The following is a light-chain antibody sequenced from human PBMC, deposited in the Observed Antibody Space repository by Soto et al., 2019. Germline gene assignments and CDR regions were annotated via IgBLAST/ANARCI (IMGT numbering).Light chain of an antibody. CDR2: GAS. V-gene: IGKV3-20*01. CDR3: QQYVRT. J-gene: IGKJ1*01. CDR1: QSVSSSY. Sequence: EIVLTKSPGTRSLSPGERATRSCRARQSVSSSYLAWYQQKPGQAPRLLIYGASSRATGIPYRFSGSGYRTDFTLTISSMEPDDFAVYYWQQYVRTFGEWTKVEI.